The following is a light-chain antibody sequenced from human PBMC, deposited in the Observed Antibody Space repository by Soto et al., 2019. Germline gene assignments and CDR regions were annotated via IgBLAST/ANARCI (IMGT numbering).Light chain of an antibody. Sequence: EIVLTQSPVTLSLSPGERATLSCRASQSVSYSYLAWYQQKPGQAPRLLIYAASNRATGIPDRFSGSGSGTDFTLTISRLEPEDFAAYYCQQHGSSPLTFGGGTKVEIK. CDR1: QSVSYSY. J-gene: IGKJ4*01. CDR2: AAS. CDR3: QQHGSSPLT. V-gene: IGKV3-20*01.